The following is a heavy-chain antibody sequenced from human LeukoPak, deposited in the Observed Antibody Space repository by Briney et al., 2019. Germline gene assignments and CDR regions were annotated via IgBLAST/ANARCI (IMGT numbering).Heavy chain of an antibody. D-gene: IGHD3-22*01. CDR3: ARPYDTRGYFPDY. J-gene: IGHJ4*02. V-gene: IGHV3-30*03. Sequence: GGSLRLSCAASGFTFYNHYMHWVRQAPGKGLEWLAAISPDGTDKDYTDSVKGRFTISRDNAKNSLYLQMNSLGAEDTAVYYCARPYDTRGYFPDYWGQGTLVTVSS. CDR2: ISPDGTDK. CDR1: GFTFYNHY.